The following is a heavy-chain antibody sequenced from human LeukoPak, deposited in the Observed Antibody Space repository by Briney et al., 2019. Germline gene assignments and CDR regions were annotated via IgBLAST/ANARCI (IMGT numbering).Heavy chain of an antibody. CDR3: AKALEEYDILTGPFN. Sequence: GGSLRLYCAASGFNFSSYAMSWVRQAPGKGLEWVSAISGSGGSTYYADSVKGRFTISRDNSKNTLYLQMNSLRAEDTAVYYCAKALEEYDILTGPFNWGQGTLVTVSS. V-gene: IGHV3-23*01. J-gene: IGHJ4*02. CDR2: ISGSGGST. CDR1: GFNFSSYA. D-gene: IGHD3-9*01.